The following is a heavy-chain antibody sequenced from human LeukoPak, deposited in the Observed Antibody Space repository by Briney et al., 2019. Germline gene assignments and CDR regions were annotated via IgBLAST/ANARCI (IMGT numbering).Heavy chain of an antibody. CDR2: FSYSEGS. D-gene: IGHD3-16*02. Sequence: SETLPLTCSISGGSISTYYWNWIRQPPGKGLEWIADFSYSEGSRYNPSLKGRASISVDTSKNQISLEVNSVTAADTAMYYCAREDYSYGFGYWGQGAMVTVFS. V-gene: IGHV4-59*01. J-gene: IGHJ4*02. CDR3: AREDYSYGFGY. CDR1: GGSISTYY.